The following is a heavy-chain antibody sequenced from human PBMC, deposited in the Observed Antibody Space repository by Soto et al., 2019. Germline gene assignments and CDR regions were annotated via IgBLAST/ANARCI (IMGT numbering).Heavy chain of an antibody. CDR2: IYSSGST. CDR1: CGAINSYY. J-gene: IGHJ5*02. D-gene: IGHD3-3*01. V-gene: IGHV4-4*07. Sequence: SETLYLTCTVSCGAINSYYWTWIRQPAGKGLEWVGRIYSSGSTKYNPSLQSRVTMSLDTSKNQFSLRLTSVTAADTAAYYCARCHRFSDLFDPSSQG. CDR3: ARCHRFSDLFDP.